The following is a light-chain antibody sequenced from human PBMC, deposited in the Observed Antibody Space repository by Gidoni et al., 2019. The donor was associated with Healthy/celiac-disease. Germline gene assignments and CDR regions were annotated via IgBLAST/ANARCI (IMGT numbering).Light chain of an antibody. J-gene: IGKJ1*01. CDR3: QQYGSSPVT. CDR1: QSVRSSY. Sequence: ELVLTQSPGTLSLSPGERATLSCRASQSVRSSYLAWYQQKPGQAPRLLIYGASSRATGIPDRFSGSGSGTDFTLTISRLEPEDFAVYYCQQYGSSPVTFGQGTKVEIK. V-gene: IGKV3-20*01. CDR2: GAS.